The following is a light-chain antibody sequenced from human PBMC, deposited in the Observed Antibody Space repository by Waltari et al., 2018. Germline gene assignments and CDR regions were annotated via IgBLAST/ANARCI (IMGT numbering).Light chain of an antibody. Sequence: QSALTQPASVSGSPGQSITISCTGTSSDFGHYNLVSWYQQHPGKAPKLMIYEVNKWSSGVSNRFSGFRSGNTASLTISGLQAEDEADYYCCSYAGSIPVVFGGGTKLTVL. CDR3: CSYAGSIPVV. J-gene: IGLJ3*02. V-gene: IGLV2-23*02. CDR1: SSDFGHYNL. CDR2: EVN.